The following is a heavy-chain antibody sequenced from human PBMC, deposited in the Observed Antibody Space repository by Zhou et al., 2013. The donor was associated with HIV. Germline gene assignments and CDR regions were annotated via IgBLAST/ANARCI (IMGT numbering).Heavy chain of an antibody. V-gene: IGHV1-69*05. CDR1: TFSNYA. CDR3: AREIAVVPAAGMGYMDV. J-gene: IGHJ6*03. D-gene: IGHD2-2*01. Sequence: QVPLVQSGAEVKKPGSSVTVSCKGTFSNYAVSWVRQAPGQGPEWIGKILPIFGTTNYAQKFQGRVTISTDESKSTVDMHLSSLTSQDTAVYYCAREIAVVPAAGMGYMDVWGKGTTVTVSS. CDR2: ILPIFGTT.